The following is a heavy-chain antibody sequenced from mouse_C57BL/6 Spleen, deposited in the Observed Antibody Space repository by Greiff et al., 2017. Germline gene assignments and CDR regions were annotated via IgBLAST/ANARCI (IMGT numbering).Heavy chain of an antibody. V-gene: IGHV1-26*01. Sequence: VQLQQSGPELVKPGASVKISCKASGYTFTDYYMNWVKQSHGKSLEWIGDINPNNGGTSYNQKFKGKATLTVDKSSSTAYMELRSLTSEDSAVYYCVLRAWFAYWGQGTLVTVSA. CDR3: VLRAWFAY. D-gene: IGHD1-1*01. CDR2: INPNNGGT. CDR1: GYTFTDYY. J-gene: IGHJ3*01.